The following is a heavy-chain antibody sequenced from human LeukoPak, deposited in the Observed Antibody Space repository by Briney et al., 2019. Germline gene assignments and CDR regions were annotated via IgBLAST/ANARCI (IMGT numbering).Heavy chain of an antibody. D-gene: IGHD3-9*01. J-gene: IGHJ3*01. Sequence: ASVKVSCKADGFPFTEYALHWVRQALGRGPEWLGGIDAARGDTKYSQKFQDRVTITRDTSASITYLDLASLTSGDTAVYFCARGRSRGRSFDWLDALDVWGQGTIVIVS. CDR3: ARGRSRGRSFDWLDALDV. CDR2: IDAARGDT. CDR1: GFPFTEYA. V-gene: IGHV1-3*01.